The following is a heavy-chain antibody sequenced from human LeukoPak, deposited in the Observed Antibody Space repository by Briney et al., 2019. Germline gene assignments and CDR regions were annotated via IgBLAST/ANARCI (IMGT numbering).Heavy chain of an antibody. CDR1: GFTFSSCA. CDR3: AKGTMDGGQYYYDSS. D-gene: IGHD3-22*01. J-gene: IGHJ4*02. V-gene: IGHV3-23*01. CDR2: ISSSGGVT. Sequence: PGGSLRLSCAASGFTFSSCAMSWVRQAPGKGLEWVSAISSSGGVTYYADSVKGRFTISRDNSKNTLYLQMNSLRAEDTAVYYCAKGTMDGGQYYYDSSGGQGTLVTVPS.